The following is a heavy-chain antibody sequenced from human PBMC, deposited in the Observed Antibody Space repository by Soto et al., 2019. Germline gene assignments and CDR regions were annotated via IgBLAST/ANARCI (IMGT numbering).Heavy chain of an antibody. D-gene: IGHD5-18*01. Sequence: SETLSLTCTVSGGSISSSSYYWGWIRQPPGKGLEWIGSIYYSGSTYYNPSLKSRVTISVDTSKNQFSLKLSSVTAADTAVYYCASTRGYSSGYYFDYWGQGTLVTVSS. CDR1: GGSISSSSYY. CDR3: ASTRGYSSGYYFDY. V-gene: IGHV4-39*01. CDR2: IYYSGST. J-gene: IGHJ4*02.